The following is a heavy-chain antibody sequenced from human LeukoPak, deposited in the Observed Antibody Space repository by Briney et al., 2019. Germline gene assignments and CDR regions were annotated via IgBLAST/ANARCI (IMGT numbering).Heavy chain of an antibody. J-gene: IGHJ4*02. Sequence: GGSLRLSCAASGFTFDDYGMSWVRQAPGKGLEWVSAYSGSGGSTYYADSVKGRFTISRDNSKNTLYLQMNSLKAEDTAVYYCAKATYDSSGYYGNYWGQGTLVTVSS. CDR2: YSGSGGST. CDR1: GFTFDDYG. CDR3: AKATYDSSGYYGNY. D-gene: IGHD3-22*01. V-gene: IGHV3-23*01.